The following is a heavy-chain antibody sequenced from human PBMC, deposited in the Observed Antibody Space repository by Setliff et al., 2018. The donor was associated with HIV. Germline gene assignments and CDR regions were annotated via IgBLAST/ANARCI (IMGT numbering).Heavy chain of an antibody. J-gene: IGHJ3*02. CDR2: FDPEDDET. CDR3: ATSGFYDILTGPTPGVFEI. CDR1: GYSLTELS. Sequence: VASVKVSCKVSGYSLTELSIHWVRQAPGEGLEWMGGFDPEDDETVYAEKFQGRVTMTEDTSTDTDYMALSSLRSEDTAMYYCATSGFYDILTGPTPGVFEIWGQGTMVTVSS. V-gene: IGHV1-24*01. D-gene: IGHD3-9*01.